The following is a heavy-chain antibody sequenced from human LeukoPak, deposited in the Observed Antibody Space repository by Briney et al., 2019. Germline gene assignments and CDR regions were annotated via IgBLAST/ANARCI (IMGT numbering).Heavy chain of an antibody. Sequence: PSETLSLTCTVSGGSISSSSYYWGWIRQPPGKGPEWIGSIYYSGSTYYNPSLKSRVTISVDTSKNQFSLKLSSVTAADTAVYYCARDHLMATIFDYWGQGTLVTVSS. V-gene: IGHV4-39*07. D-gene: IGHD5-24*01. CDR1: GGSISSSSYY. CDR2: IYYSGST. J-gene: IGHJ4*02. CDR3: ARDHLMATIFDY.